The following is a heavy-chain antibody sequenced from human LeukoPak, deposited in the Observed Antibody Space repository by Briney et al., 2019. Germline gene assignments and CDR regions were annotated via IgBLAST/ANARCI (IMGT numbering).Heavy chain of an antibody. CDR2: IDPNSGGT. D-gene: IGHD1-7*01. V-gene: IGHV1-2*02. CDR3: ARDRGAGTPAFDT. J-gene: IGHJ3*02. Sequence: ASVKVSCKASGYTFTGYYMHWVRQAPGQGLEWMGWIDPNSGGTNYAQKFQGRVTMTRDTSISTTYMELSRLRSDDTAVYYCARDRGAGTPAFDTWGQGTMVTVSS. CDR1: GYTFTGYY.